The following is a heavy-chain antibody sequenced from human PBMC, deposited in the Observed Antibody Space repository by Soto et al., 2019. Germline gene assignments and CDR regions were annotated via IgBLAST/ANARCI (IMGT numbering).Heavy chain of an antibody. J-gene: IGHJ6*02. V-gene: IGHV4-34*02. Sequence: QVALQQWGAGLLKPSQTLSLTCGVSGGSFDEYFWTWIRLTPGQGLEWIGEVHHSGTSYYNPSLKSRLAVSVDTSKTQVSLTLTSVIAADTGVYYCARRKDSSRYFYGMDVWGQGTTVVVS. D-gene: IGHD6-13*01. CDR2: VHHSGTS. CDR1: GGSFDEYF. CDR3: ARRKDSSRYFYGMDV.